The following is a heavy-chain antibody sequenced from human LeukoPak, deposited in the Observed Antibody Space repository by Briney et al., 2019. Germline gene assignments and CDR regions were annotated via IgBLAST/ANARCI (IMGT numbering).Heavy chain of an antibody. V-gene: IGHV4-59*01. D-gene: IGHD2-15*01. CDR1: GGSISSNC. Sequence: SETLSLTCTVSGGSISSNCWSWIRQPPGKGLEWIGYSCYSGTTNYNPSLKSRVTMFVDTSKNQFSLDLNSVTAADTAVYYCARGVVDLKYGMDVWGQGTTVTVS. J-gene: IGHJ6*02. CDR2: SCYSGTT. CDR3: ARGVVDLKYGMDV.